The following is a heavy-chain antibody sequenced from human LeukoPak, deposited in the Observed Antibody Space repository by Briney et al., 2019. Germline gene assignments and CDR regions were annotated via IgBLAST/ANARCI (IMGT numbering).Heavy chain of an antibody. CDR1: GGSISSSSYY. V-gene: IGHV4-39*07. CDR3: ARDMRITMIVVVSGWFDP. J-gene: IGHJ5*02. CDR2: IYYSGST. Sequence: SETLSLTCTVSGGSISSSSYYWGWIRQPPGKGLEWIGSIYYSGSTYYNPSLKSRVTISVDTSKNQFSLKLSSVTAADTAVYYCARDMRITMIVVVSGWFDPWGQGTLVTVSS. D-gene: IGHD3-22*01.